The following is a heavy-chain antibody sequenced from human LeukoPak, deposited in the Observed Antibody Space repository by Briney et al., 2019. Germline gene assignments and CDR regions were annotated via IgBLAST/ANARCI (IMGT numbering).Heavy chain of an antibody. J-gene: IGHJ4*02. CDR3: ARHGGFFQDY. CDR1: GESSSNYY. D-gene: IGHD3-16*01. V-gene: IGHV4-34*01. Sequence: SETLSLTCAVYGESSSNYYWSWIRQTPGQGLEWIGQIHQSGHTVYNTSLESRVTISIDTSKQQFSLNLISVTAADTAVYFCARHGGFFQDYWGQGTLVTVSS. CDR2: IHQSGHT.